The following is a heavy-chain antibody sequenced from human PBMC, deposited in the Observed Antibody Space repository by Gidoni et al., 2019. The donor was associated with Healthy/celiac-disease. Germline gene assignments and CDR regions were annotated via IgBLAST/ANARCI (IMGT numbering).Heavy chain of an antibody. CDR2: ISWNSGSI. CDR3: AKATRESLLWYFDY. D-gene: IGHD2-21*01. Sequence: EVQLVESGGGLVQPGRSLRLSCAASGFTFDDYAMHWVRQAPGKGLEWVSGISWNSGSIGYADSVKGRFTISRDNAKNSLYLQMNSLRAEDTALYYCAKATRESLLWYFDYWGQGTLVTVSS. CDR1: GFTFDDYA. V-gene: IGHV3-9*01. J-gene: IGHJ4*02.